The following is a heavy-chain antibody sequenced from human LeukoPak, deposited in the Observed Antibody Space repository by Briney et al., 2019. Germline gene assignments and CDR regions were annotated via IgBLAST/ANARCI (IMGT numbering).Heavy chain of an antibody. Sequence: GASVKVSCKASGYTFTSYDINWVRQATGQGLEWMGWMNPNSGNTGYAQKFQGRVTMTRDTSISTAYMELSRLRSDDTAVYYCARGRGEEGWFDPWGQGTLVTVSS. D-gene: IGHD3-10*01. V-gene: IGHV1-8*01. CDR1: GYTFTSYD. CDR3: ARGRGEEGWFDP. CDR2: MNPNSGNT. J-gene: IGHJ5*02.